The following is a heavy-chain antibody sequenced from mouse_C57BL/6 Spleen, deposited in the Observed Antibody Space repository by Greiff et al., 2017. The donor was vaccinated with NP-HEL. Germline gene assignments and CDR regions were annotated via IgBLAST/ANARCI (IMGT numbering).Heavy chain of an antibody. J-gene: IGHJ3*01. Sequence: VQLQQSGPELVKPGASVKISCKASGYAFSSSWMNWVKQRPGKGLEWIGRIYPGDGDTNYNGKFKGKATLTADKSSSTAYMQLSSLTSEDSAVYFCARDWYEAYWGQGTLVTVSA. CDR2: IYPGDGDT. CDR1: GYAFSSSW. D-gene: IGHD1-1*02. V-gene: IGHV1-82*01. CDR3: ARDWYEAY.